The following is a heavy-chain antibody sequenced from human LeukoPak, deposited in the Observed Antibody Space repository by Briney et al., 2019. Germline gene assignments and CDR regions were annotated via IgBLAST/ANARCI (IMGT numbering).Heavy chain of an antibody. CDR2: VYKDGSIT. Sequence: GGSLRLSCAASGFPFSNYWMHWVRQAPGKGPEWVARVYKDGSITNYADSVKGRFTISRDNAKNSLYLQMNSLRAEDTAVYYCARDPYSSSWPNWFDPWGQGTLVTVSS. D-gene: IGHD6-13*01. CDR1: GFPFSNYW. CDR3: ARDPYSSSWPNWFDP. V-gene: IGHV3-74*01. J-gene: IGHJ5*02.